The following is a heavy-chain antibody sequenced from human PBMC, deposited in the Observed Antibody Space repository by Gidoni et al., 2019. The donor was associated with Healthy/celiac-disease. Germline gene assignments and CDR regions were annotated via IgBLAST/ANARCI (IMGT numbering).Heavy chain of an antibody. CDR1: GGSFSGYY. CDR3: ARGPIVATIGGLYYYGMDV. V-gene: IGHV4-34*01. D-gene: IGHD5-12*01. CDR2: INHSGST. J-gene: IGHJ6*02. Sequence: QVQLQQWGAGLLKPSETLSLTCAVYGGSFSGYYWSWIRQPPGKGLEWIGEINHSGSTNYNPSLKSRVTISVDTSKNQFSLKLSSVTAADTAVYYCARGPIVATIGGLYYYGMDVWGQGTTVTVSS.